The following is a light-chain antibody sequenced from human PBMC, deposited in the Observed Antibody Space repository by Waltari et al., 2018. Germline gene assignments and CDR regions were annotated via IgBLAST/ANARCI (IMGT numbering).Light chain of an antibody. CDR2: DVS. CDR3: SSYITGITHVV. CDR1: RSALGWYTF. J-gene: IGLJ2*01. V-gene: IGLV2-14*03. Sequence: QSALTQPASVSGSPGQSITISCTGPRSALGWYTFFSWYQQHPGKAPKLTIFDVSNRPSGVSNRFSGSKSGNTASLTISGLQAEDEADYYCSSYITGITHVVFGGGTKLTVL.